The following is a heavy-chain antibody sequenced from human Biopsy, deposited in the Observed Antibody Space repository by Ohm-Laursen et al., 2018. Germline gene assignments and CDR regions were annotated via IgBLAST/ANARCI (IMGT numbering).Heavy chain of an antibody. J-gene: IGHJ4*02. V-gene: IGHV1-18*01. D-gene: IGHD1-1*01. CDR1: GYTFTTYG. CDR2: ISTYNRNT. Sequence: GASVKVSCKASGYTFTTYGLSWVRQAPGQGLEWMGWISTYNRNTNYAQKLQGRVTMTEDTSTDTAYMELSSLRSEDTAVYYCAADINVWNVNYWGQGTQVTVSS. CDR3: AADINVWNVNY.